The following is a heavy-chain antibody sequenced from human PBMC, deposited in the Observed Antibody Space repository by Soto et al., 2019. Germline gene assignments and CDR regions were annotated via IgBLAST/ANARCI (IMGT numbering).Heavy chain of an antibody. V-gene: IGHV4-39*01. CDR2: IYYSGST. CDR1: GGSISSSSYY. J-gene: IGHJ6*02. Sequence: ESLSRTCAVSGGSISSSSYYWGWIRQPPGKGLEWIGSIYYSGSTYYNPSLKSRVTISVDTSKNQFSLKLSSVTDADTAVYYCARHEAASPKYYSYYGMDVWGQGTTVTVYS. CDR3: ARHEAASPKYYSYYGMDV. D-gene: IGHD6-6*01.